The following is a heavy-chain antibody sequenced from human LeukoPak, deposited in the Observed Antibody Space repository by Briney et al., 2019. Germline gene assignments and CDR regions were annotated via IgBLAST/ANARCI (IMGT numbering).Heavy chain of an antibody. Sequence: GGSLRLSCAASGFTFSSFAMSWVRQAPGKGLEWVSAISGSGGATYYADSVEGRFAISRDNSKNTLYLQMNSLRAEDTAVYYCAKVSRGIVAAMDVWGKGTTVTVSS. CDR1: GFTFSSFA. J-gene: IGHJ6*03. CDR3: AKVSRGIVAAMDV. V-gene: IGHV3-23*01. D-gene: IGHD6-25*01. CDR2: ISGSGGAT.